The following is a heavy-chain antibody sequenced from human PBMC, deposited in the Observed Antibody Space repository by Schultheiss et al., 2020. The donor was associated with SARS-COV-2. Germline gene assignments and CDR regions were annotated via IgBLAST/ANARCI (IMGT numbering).Heavy chain of an antibody. D-gene: IGHD2-2*01. CDR1: EFTFSTYG. J-gene: IGHJ6*03. CDR3: ARGVWDIVVVGYYMDV. Sequence: GGSLRLSCAASEFTFSTYGMHWVRQAPGKGLEWVSAISGSGGSTYYADSVKGRFTISRDNSKNTLYLQMNSLRAEDTAVYYCARGVWDIVVVGYYMDVWGKGTTVTVSS. CDR2: ISGSGGST. V-gene: IGHV3-23*01.